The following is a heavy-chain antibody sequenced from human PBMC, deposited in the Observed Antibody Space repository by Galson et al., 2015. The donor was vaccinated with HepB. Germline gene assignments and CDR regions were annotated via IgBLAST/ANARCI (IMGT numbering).Heavy chain of an antibody. Sequence: SVKVSCKASGGTFSSYAISWVRQAPGQGLEWMGGIIPIFGTTNYAQKFQGRVTITADESTSTAYMELSSLRSEDTAVYYCARDRRAARPSRNYYYYMDVWGKGTTVTVSS. CDR2: IIPIFGTT. D-gene: IGHD6-6*01. CDR3: ARDRRAARPSRNYYYYMDV. J-gene: IGHJ6*03. CDR1: GGTFSSYA. V-gene: IGHV1-69*13.